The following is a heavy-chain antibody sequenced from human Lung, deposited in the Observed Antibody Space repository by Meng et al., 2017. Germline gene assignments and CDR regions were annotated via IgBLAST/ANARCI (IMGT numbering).Heavy chain of an antibody. CDR2: IIHGRGT. J-gene: IGHJ4*02. Sequence: QGKGAQWGAGLFLASVARCFTSHVPSCSCSHYYWSRVCRHRRGGVEWIGDIIHGRGTNYNPSLVSRTTISLSTSQDNLSLKLSSVTAADSTVYCCARGPTTMTHDFDYGGQGTLVTVSS. CDR3: ARGPTTMTHDFDY. V-gene: IGHV4-34*01. CDR1: SCSCSHYY. D-gene: IGHD4-17*01.